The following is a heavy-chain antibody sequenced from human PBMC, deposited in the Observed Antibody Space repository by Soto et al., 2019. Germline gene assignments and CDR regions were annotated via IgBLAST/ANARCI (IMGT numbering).Heavy chain of an antibody. CDR3: ARQGYCLNWFDP. V-gene: IGHV3-48*02. D-gene: IGHD6-13*01. Sequence: EVQLVESGGGLVQPGGSLRLSCAASGFTFSSYSMNWVRQAPGKGLEWVSYISSSSSTIYYADSVKGRFTISRDNAKNSLYLRMNSPRDEDTAVYYCARQGYCLNWFDPWGQGTLVTVSS. CDR2: ISSSSSTI. CDR1: GFTFSSYS. J-gene: IGHJ5*02.